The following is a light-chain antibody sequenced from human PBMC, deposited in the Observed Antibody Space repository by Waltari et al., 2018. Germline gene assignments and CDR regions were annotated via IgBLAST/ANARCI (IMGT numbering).Light chain of an antibody. V-gene: IGKV3-15*01. Sequence: EIVMTQSPATLSLSEGDRAALSCTASQSIGNNVAWYQQRPGQAPRLLLYAASTRATGVPSRFSGSGSGTEFSLAISSLQSDDFGVYYCHQYNDRPWTFGQGTRVEF. CDR2: AAS. J-gene: IGKJ1*01. CDR1: QSIGNN. CDR3: HQYNDRPWT.